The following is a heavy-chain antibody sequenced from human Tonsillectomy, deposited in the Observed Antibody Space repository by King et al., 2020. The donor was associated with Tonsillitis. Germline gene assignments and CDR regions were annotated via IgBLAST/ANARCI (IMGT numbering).Heavy chain of an antibody. CDR3: ASMGSGIA. Sequence: VQLVASGAAVKQPGASVKFSCKASGYTFTDYYLHWVRQAPGQGLEWMGWINPNSGGTNYAQKFQGRVTMTRDTSISTAYMELSRLTSDDTAGDYWASMGSGIAGGQGTLVTVAA. V-gene: IGHV1-2*02. CDR1: GYTFTDYY. CDR2: INPNSGGT. J-gene: IGHJ4*02. D-gene: IGHD6-25*01.